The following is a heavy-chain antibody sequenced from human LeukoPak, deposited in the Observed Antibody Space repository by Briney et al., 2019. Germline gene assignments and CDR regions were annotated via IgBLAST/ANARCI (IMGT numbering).Heavy chain of an antibody. CDR1: RYTFTSYG. V-gene: IGHV1-18*04. J-gene: IGHJ4*02. Sequence: ASVTVSCKASRYTFTSYGISWVRQAPGQGLEWMGWISAYNGNTNYAQKLQGRVTMTTDTSTSTAYMELRSLRSDDTAVYYCARDPSLRYFDWFNSGLDYWGQGTLVTVSS. D-gene: IGHD3-9*01. CDR2: ISAYNGNT. CDR3: ARDPSLRYFDWFNSGLDY.